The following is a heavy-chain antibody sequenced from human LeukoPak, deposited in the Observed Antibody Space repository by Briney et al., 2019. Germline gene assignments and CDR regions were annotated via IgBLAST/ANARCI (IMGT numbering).Heavy chain of an antibody. D-gene: IGHD2-2*02. CDR1: GGTFSSYA. V-gene: IGHV1-69*05. CDR3: ARDRYCSSTSCYITGAFDI. J-gene: IGHJ3*02. CDR2: IIPIFGTA. Sequence: SVKVSCKASGGTFSSYAISWVRQAPGQGLEWMGGIIPIFGTANYAQKFQGRVTITTDESTSTAYMELSSLRSEDTAVYYCARDRYCSSTSCYITGAFDIWGQGTMVTVFS.